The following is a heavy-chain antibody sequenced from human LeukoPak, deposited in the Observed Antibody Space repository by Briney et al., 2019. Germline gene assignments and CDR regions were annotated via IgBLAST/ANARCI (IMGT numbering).Heavy chain of an antibody. D-gene: IGHD3-22*01. CDR3: ARDSVLHYYDIHWFDY. CDR1: GGSISNFY. CDR2: IYYSGST. J-gene: IGHJ4*02. Sequence: SETLSLTCTVSGGSISNFYWSWIRQPPGEGLEWIGYIYYSGSTNYNPSLKSRVTISIDTSKNQFSLNLTSVTAADTAVYYCARDSVLHYYDIHWFDYWGQGTLVTVSS. V-gene: IGHV4-59*12.